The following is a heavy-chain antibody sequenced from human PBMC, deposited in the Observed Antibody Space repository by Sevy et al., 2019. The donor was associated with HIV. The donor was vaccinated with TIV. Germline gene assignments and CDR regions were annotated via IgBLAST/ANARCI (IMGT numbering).Heavy chain of an antibody. J-gene: IGHJ4*02. V-gene: IGHV3-7*01. CDR1: GFTFSSYW. D-gene: IGHD6-13*01. CDR3: ARDPAIAAAVTFDN. CDR2: IKQDMSEK. Sequence: GGSLRLSCAASGFTFSSYWMTWVRQAPGKGLEWVANIKQDMSEKYYADSVNGRFTISRDNARHSLYLQMESLRAEDTAVYYCARDPAIAAAVTFDNWGQGTLVTVSS.